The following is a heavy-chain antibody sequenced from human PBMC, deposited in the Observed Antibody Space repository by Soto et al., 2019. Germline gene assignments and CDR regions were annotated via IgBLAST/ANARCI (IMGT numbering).Heavy chain of an antibody. Sequence: PSETLSLTCTVSGGSISSSSYYWGWIRQPPGKGLEWIGSIYYSGSTYYNPSLKSRVTISVDTSKNHFSLKLSSVTAADTAVYYCARHGEKGAAAGPYNWFDPWGQGTLVTVSS. V-gene: IGHV4-39*01. CDR2: IYYSGST. CDR1: GGSISSSSYY. D-gene: IGHD6-13*01. J-gene: IGHJ5*02. CDR3: ARHGEKGAAAGPYNWFDP.